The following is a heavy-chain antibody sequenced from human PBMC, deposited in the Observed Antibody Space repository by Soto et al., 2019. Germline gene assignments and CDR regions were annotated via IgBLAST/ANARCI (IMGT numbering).Heavy chain of an antibody. CDR1: GFTFTSSA. D-gene: IGHD3-22*01. CDR3: AETITMIVVVDNAFDI. CDR2: IVVGSGNT. J-gene: IGHJ3*02. V-gene: IGHV1-58*02. Sequence: ASVKVSCKASGFTFTSSAMQWVRQARGQRLEWIGWIVVGSGNTNYAQKFQERVTITRDMSTSTAYMELSSLRSEDTAVYYCAETITMIVVVDNAFDIWGQGTMVTVSS.